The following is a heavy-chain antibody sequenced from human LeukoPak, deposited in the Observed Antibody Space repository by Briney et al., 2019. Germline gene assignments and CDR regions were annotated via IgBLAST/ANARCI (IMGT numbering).Heavy chain of an antibody. D-gene: IGHD3-22*01. CDR3: ASQRYYDSSGYGGAFDI. CDR1: GGSISSYY. J-gene: IGHJ3*02. V-gene: IGHV4-59*08. CDR2: IYYSGST. Sequence: SETLSLTCTVSGGSISSYYWSWIRQPPGKGLEWIGYIYYSGSTNYNPSLKSRVTISVDTSKNQFSLKLSSVTAADTAVYYCASQRYYDSSGYGGAFDIWGQGTMVTVSS.